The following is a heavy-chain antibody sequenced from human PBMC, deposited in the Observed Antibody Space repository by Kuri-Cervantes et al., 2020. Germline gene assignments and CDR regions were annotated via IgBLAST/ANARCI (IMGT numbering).Heavy chain of an antibody. Sequence: SETLSLTCAVSGYSISSGYYWGWIRQPPGKGLEWIGSIYHSGSTYYNSSLKSRVTISVDTSKNQFSLKLSSVTAADTAVYYCAREGYYSDSRTYHPHTIDYWGQGTLVTVSS. CDR1: GYSISSGYY. V-gene: IGHV4-38-2*02. CDR2: IYHSGST. J-gene: IGHJ4*02. D-gene: IGHD3-22*01. CDR3: AREGYYSDSRTYHPHTIDY.